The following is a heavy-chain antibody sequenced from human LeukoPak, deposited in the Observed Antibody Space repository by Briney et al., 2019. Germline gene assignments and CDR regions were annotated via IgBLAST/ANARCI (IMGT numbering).Heavy chain of an antibody. D-gene: IGHD3-22*01. V-gene: IGHV4-59*11. CDR2: IYYSGTT. J-gene: IGHJ4*02. CDR1: GGSISSHY. CDR3: ARGPGFYDSSGHYYWGYFDS. Sequence: SETLSLTCTVSGGSISSHYWSWFRQTPGERPEWIAFIYYSGTTNYNPSLKGRVTISIDSSKNQFSLKLSSVTAADTAIYYCARGPGFYDSSGHYYWGYFDSWGQGTLVPVSS.